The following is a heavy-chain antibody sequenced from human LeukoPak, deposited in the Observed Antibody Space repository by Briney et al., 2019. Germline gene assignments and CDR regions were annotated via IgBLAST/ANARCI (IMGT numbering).Heavy chain of an antibody. CDR1: GYTFTGYY. D-gene: IGHD6-19*01. CDR2: INPNSGGT. J-gene: IGHJ5*02. V-gene: IGHV1-2*02. CDR3: ARASIAVAGTGWFDP. Sequence: ASVKVSCKASGYTFTGYYMHWVRQAPGQGLEWMGWINPNSGGTNYAQKFQGRVTMTRDTSISTAYMELSRLRSDDTAVYYCARASIAVAGTGWFDPWGQGTLVTVSS.